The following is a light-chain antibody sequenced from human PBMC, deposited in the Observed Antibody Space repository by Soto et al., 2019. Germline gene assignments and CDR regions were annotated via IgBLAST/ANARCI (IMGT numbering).Light chain of an antibody. Sequence: EFVLTQSPGTLSLSPGERATLSCRASQTVRNNYLAWYQQKPGHAPRLLIYDASSRATGIPDRFSGGGSGTDFTLTISRLEPEDFALYYCLHSRDSVSTFGPGTKVDIK. J-gene: IGKJ3*01. V-gene: IGKV3-20*01. CDR1: QTVRNNY. CDR2: DAS. CDR3: LHSRDSVST.